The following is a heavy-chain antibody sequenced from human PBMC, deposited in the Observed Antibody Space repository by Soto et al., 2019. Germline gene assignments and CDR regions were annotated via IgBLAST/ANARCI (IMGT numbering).Heavy chain of an antibody. CDR1: GFTFSSYW. J-gene: IGHJ4*02. CDR2: INHDGGGT. D-gene: IGHD3-10*01. CDR3: AGRGGATRFY. Sequence: EVQLVESGGGLVQPGGSLRLSCAASGFTFSSYWMHWVRQAPGKGLVWVSAINHDGGGTLYADSVKGRFTISRDNAKSTLSLQMNSLRAEDTAVYYCAGRGGATRFYRGQGILVTVSS. V-gene: IGHV3-74*01.